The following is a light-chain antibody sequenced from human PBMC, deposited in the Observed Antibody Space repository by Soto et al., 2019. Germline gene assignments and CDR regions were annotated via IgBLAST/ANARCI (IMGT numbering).Light chain of an antibody. CDR3: QQYGSSLIT. CDR2: SVS. J-gene: IGKJ5*01. V-gene: IGKV3-20*01. CDR1: QSVTSSA. Sequence: EIVLTQSPGTLSLSPGERATLSCRASQSVTSSALAWYQQKPGQAPRLLIYSVSTRATGIPDRFSGSGSGTDFTLTISRLEPEDFAVYYCQQYGSSLITFGQGTRLDNK.